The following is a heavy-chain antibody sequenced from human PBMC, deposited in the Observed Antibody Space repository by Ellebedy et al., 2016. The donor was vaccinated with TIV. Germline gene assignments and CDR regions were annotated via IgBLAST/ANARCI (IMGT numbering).Heavy chain of an antibody. CDR3: ARDGSIAVDGTSDY. D-gene: IGHD6-19*01. CDR2: ISSSSSYI. Sequence: GGSLRLXCASSGFTFSSYSMNWVRQAPGKGLEWVSSISSSSSYIYYADSVKGRFTISRDDAKNSLYLQMSSLRAEDTAVYYCARDGSIAVDGTSDYWGQGTLVTVSS. V-gene: IGHV3-21*01. CDR1: GFTFSSYS. J-gene: IGHJ4*02.